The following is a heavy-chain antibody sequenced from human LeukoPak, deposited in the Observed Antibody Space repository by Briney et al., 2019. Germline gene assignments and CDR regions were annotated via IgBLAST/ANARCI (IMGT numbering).Heavy chain of an antibody. J-gene: IGHJ6*03. CDR2: IYTSGST. V-gene: IGHV4-4*07. Sequence: SETLSLTCTVSGGSISSYYWSWLRQPAGKGLEWIGRIYTSGSTNYNPSLKSRVTMSVDTSKNQFSLKLSSVTAADTAVYYCARHIAAAGQVYYYYYMDVWGKGTTVTVSS. D-gene: IGHD6-13*01. CDR3: ARHIAAAGQVYYYYYMDV. CDR1: GGSISSYY.